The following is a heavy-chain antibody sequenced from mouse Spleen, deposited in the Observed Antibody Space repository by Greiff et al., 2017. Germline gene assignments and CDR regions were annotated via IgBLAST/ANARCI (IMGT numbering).Heavy chain of an antibody. CDR3: AMGTYYHYAMDY. CDR2: IHPSDSDT. V-gene: IGHV1-74*01. J-gene: IGHJ4*01. Sequence: QVQLQQPGAELVKPGASVKVSCKASGYTFTSYWMHWVKQRPGQGLEWIGRIHPSDSDTNYNQKFKGKATLTVDKSSSTAYMQLSSLTSEDSAVYYCAMGTYYHYAMDYWGQGTSVTVSS. CDR1: GYTFTSYW. D-gene: IGHD2-10*01.